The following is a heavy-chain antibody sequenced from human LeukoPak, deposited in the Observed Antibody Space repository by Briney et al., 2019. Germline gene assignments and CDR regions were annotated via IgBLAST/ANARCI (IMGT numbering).Heavy chain of an antibody. CDR3: ASVLMTTVTTRGP. V-gene: IGHV3-21*01. Sequence: GGSLRLSCAASGFTFSSYSMNWVRQAPGKGLEWVSSISSSSSYIYYADSVKGRFTISRDNAKNSLYLQMNSLGAEDTAVYYCASVLMTTVTTRGPWGQGTLVTVSS. J-gene: IGHJ5*02. CDR2: ISSSSSYI. D-gene: IGHD4-11*01. CDR1: GFTFSSYS.